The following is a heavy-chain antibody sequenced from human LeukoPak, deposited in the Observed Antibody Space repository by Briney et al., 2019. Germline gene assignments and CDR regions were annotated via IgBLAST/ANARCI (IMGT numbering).Heavy chain of an antibody. CDR3: ARAPPRGSSWYFDY. Sequence: SQTLSLTCTVSGGSISSGGYYWSWIRQHPGKGLEWIGYIYYSGSTYYNPSLKSRVTISVDTSKNQFSLKLTSVTAADTAVYYCARAPPRGSSWYFDYWGQGTLVTVSS. J-gene: IGHJ4*02. V-gene: IGHV4-31*03. CDR1: GGSISSGGYY. D-gene: IGHD6-13*01. CDR2: IYYSGST.